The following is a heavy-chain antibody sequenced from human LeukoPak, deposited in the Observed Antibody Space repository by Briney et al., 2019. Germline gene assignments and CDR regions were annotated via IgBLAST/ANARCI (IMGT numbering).Heavy chain of an antibody. Sequence: GGSLRLPCAASGFTFSSYAMSWVRQAPGKGLEWVSAISGSGGSTYYADSVKGRFTISRDNSKNTLYLQMNSLRAEDTAVYYCAREGYYDSSGYSDYWGQGTLVTVSS. CDR2: ISGSGGST. D-gene: IGHD3-22*01. V-gene: IGHV3-23*01. CDR3: AREGYYDSSGYSDY. J-gene: IGHJ4*02. CDR1: GFTFSSYA.